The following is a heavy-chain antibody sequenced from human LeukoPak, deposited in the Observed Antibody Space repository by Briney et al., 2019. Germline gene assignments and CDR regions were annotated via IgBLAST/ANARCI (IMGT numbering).Heavy chain of an antibody. CDR1: GFTISSYA. Sequence: PGRSLRLSCAASGFTISSYAMHWVRQTPGKGLEWVAVISYDGSNKYYADSVKGRFTISRDNSKNTLYLQMNSLRAEDTAVYYCARGPTDYGDMDYWGQGTLVTVSS. D-gene: IGHD4/OR15-4a*01. CDR3: ARGPTDYGDMDY. V-gene: IGHV3-30*04. CDR2: ISYDGSNK. J-gene: IGHJ4*02.